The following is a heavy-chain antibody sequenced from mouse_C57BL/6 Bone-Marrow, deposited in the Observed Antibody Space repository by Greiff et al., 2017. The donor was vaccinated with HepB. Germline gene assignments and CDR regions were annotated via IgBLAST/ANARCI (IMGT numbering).Heavy chain of an antibody. D-gene: IGHD2-3*01. J-gene: IGHJ3*01. CDR2: ISSGGSYT. CDR1: GFTFSSYG. CDR3: ARPYDGYYAWFAY. Sequence: EVHLVESGGDLVKPGGSLKLSCAASGFTFSSYGMSWVRQTPDKRLEWVATISSGGSYTYYPDSVKGRFTISRDNAKNTLYLQMSSLKSEDTAMYYCARPYDGYYAWFAYWGQGTLVTVSA. V-gene: IGHV5-6*01.